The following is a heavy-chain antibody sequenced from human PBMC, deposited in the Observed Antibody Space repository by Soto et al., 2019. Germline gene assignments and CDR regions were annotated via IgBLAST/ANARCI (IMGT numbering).Heavy chain of an antibody. CDR2: IVKAGSQK. V-gene: IGHV3-33*05. Sequence: QVQLVESGGGVVQRGRALTLSCAASGFRFSAYGMHGVRQAPGEGLEWLAVIVKAGSQKYSADSVKGRFTASRDNYKNTLYVQMNSLRAEDTAVYYCARADVYADNGLDYWRQGTLVSVSS. J-gene: IGHJ4*02. CDR3: ARADVYADNGLDY. D-gene: IGHD4-17*01. CDR1: GFRFSAYG.